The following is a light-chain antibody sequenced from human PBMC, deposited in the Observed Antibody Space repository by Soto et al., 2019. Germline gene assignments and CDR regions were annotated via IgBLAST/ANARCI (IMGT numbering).Light chain of an antibody. V-gene: IGLV1-44*01. Sequence: QSVLTQPPSASGTPGQRVTISCSGSSSNIGSKTVNWYQQLPGTVPKLLIYNSYQRPSGVPDRFSGSKSGTSASLAISGLQSEDEADYYCAAWDASLHGYVFGAGTKVTVL. CDR1: SSNIGSKT. CDR3: AAWDASLHGYV. J-gene: IGLJ1*01. CDR2: NSY.